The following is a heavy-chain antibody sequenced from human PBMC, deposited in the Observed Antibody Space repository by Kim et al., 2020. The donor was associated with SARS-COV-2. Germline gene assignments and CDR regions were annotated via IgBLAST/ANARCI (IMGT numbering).Heavy chain of an antibody. Sequence: SETLSLTCTVSGCSLSSSSYYWVWLPPPPGKGLEWIVTAYYIGNTYYNPSLKSRVTISVDTSKSQFSLKLGSVPAADTAYYYCASHQRYRSGSYVAFYY. V-gene: IGHV4-39*01. CDR1: GCSLSSSSYY. D-gene: IGHD6-19*01. J-gene: IGHJ6*01. CDR3: ASHQRYRSGSYVAFYY. CDR2: AYYIGNT.